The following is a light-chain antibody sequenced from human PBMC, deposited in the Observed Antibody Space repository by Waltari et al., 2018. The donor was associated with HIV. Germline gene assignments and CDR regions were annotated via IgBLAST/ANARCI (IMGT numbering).Light chain of an antibody. CDR2: WAS. Sequence: DIVMTQSPDSLAVSLGERATINCKSSQSVLYSSNNKNHLAWYQQKPGQPPKLLIYWASTRESGVPDRFSGSGSGTDFTLTISSLQAEDVAVYYCQQYSNPPMYTFGQGTKLEIK. CDR1: QSVLYSSNNKNH. CDR3: QQYSNPPMYT. V-gene: IGKV4-1*01. J-gene: IGKJ2*01.